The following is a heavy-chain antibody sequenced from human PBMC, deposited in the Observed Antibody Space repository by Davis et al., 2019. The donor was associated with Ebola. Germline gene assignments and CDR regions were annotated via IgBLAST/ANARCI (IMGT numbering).Heavy chain of an antibody. D-gene: IGHD6-6*01. CDR2: FDPEDGET. CDR3: ATLSIAARPVDY. J-gene: IGHJ4*02. V-gene: IGHV1-24*01. Sequence: ASVKVSCKVSGYTLTELSMHWVRQAPGKGLEWMGGFDPEDGETIYAQKFQGRVTMTEDTSTDTAYMELSSLRSEDTAVYYCATLSIAARPVDYWGQGTRVTVSS. CDR1: GYTLTELS.